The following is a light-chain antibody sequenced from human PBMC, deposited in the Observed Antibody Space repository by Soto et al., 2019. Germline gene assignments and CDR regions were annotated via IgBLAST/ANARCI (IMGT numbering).Light chain of an antibody. J-gene: IGKJ2*01. CDR1: QSISSSL. V-gene: IGKV3-20*01. Sequence: EIVLTQSPGTLSLSAGERVTLSCRASQSISSSLLAWYQQKPGQAPRLLIYAASSRATGIPDRFSGSGSGTDFTLTISSLEPEDFAVYYCQQYGSSSYTFGQGTQLEIK. CDR3: QQYGSSSYT. CDR2: AAS.